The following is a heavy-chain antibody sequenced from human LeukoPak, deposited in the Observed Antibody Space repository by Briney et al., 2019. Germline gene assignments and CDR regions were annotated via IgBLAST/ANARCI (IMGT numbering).Heavy chain of an antibody. J-gene: IGHJ6*02. CDR2: MYYSGST. D-gene: IGHD6-13*01. Sequence: PSETLSLTCTVSGGSISSSSYYWGWIRQPPGKGLEWIGNMYYSGSTYYNLSLKTRVTISVDTSKNQFSLKLSSVTAADTAVYYCARQKRRTSWYNSYYYGMDVWGQGTTVIVSS. CDR3: ARQKRRTSWYNSYYYGMDV. CDR1: GGSISSSSYY. V-gene: IGHV4-39*01.